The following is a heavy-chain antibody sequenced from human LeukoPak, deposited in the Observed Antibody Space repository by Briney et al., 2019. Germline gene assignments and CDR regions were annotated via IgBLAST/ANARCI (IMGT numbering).Heavy chain of an antibody. J-gene: IGHJ5*02. CDR3: AREVAYCAGDCSPA. D-gene: IGHD2-21*02. Sequence: GGSLRLSCAASGFTFSDYHMSWVRQAPGKGLEWVSSISISSSYRYYADSVKGRFTISRDNTQNTLYLQMNSLRAEDTAVYYCAREVAYCAGDCSPAWGQGILVTVSS. CDR2: ISISSSYR. V-gene: IGHV3-21*06. CDR1: GFTFSDYH.